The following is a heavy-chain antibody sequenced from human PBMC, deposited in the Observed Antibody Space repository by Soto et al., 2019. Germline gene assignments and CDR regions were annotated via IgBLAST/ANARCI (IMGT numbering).Heavy chain of an antibody. V-gene: IGHV1-18*04. J-gene: IGHJ6*02. Sequence: SVKVSCKASGYTFTGYSMSWVRQAPGQGLEWMGWISVYNGNTNYAQKFQGRVNMTTDTSTSTAYMELRSLRSDDTAVYYCERGWGGGYEEVWRQGPTVIVSS. CDR1: GYTFTGYS. D-gene: IGHD3-16*01. CDR3: ERGWGGGYEEV. CDR2: ISVYNGNT.